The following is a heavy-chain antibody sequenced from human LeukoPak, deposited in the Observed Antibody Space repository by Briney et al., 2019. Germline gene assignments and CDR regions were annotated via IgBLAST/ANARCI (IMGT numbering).Heavy chain of an antibody. CDR3: ARGSRGAFDI. CDR2: ISVSGTTI. V-gene: IGHV3-11*01. Sequence: GGSLRLSCAASGFTFSDYYMSWIRQAPGKGLEWLSYISVSGTTIFYADSVKGRFTISRDNAKNSLYLQMNSLRAEDTALYYCARGSRGAFDIWGQGTMVTVSS. D-gene: IGHD5-12*01. CDR1: GFTFSDYY. J-gene: IGHJ3*02.